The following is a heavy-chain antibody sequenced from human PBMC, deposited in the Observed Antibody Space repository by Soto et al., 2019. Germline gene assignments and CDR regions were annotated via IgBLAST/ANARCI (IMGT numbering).Heavy chain of an antibody. Sequence: SETLSLTCAVSGYSISSGYYWGWIRQSPGRGLEWIGSIYHSGSTYYNPSLKSRVTISVDTSKNQFSLKLSSVTAADTAVYYCARDDIVVVNDWGQGTMVTVSS. CDR1: GYSISSGYY. J-gene: IGHJ3*01. CDR3: ARDDIVVVND. D-gene: IGHD2-21*01. V-gene: IGHV4-38-2*02. CDR2: IYHSGST.